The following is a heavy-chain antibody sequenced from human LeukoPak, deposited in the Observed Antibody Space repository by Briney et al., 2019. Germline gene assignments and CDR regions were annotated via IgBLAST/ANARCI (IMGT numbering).Heavy chain of an antibody. CDR2: INHSGST. J-gene: IGHJ5*02. CDR1: GGSFSGYY. V-gene: IGHV4-34*01. CDR3: ARGQAYYDFWSGYGIWFDP. Sequence: ASETLSLTCAVYGGSFSGYYWSWIRQPPGKGLEWIREINHSGSTNYNPSLKSRVTISVDTSKNQFSLKLSSVTAADTAVYYCARGQAYYDFWSGYGIWFDPWGQGTLVTVSS. D-gene: IGHD3-3*01.